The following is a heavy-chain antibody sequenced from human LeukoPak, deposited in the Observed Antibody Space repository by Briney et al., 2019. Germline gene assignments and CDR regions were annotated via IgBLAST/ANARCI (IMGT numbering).Heavy chain of an antibody. CDR2: ISGSGGST. J-gene: IGHJ3*02. V-gene: IGHV3-23*01. Sequence: GGSLRLSCAVSGFIFSNYAMNWVRQAPGKGLEWVSAISGSGGSTYYADSVKGRFTISRHNSKNTLYLQMNSLRAEDTAMYYCARGGYGGPDAFDIWGQGTMVTVSS. CDR3: ARGGYGGPDAFDI. CDR1: GFIFSNYA. D-gene: IGHD4-23*01.